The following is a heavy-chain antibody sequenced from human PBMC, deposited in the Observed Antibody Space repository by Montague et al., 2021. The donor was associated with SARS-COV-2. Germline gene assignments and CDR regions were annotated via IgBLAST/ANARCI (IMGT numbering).Heavy chain of an antibody. J-gene: IGHJ6*02. V-gene: IGHV2-70*11. CDR2: IDWDEDK. CDR1: GVSLNTRSVC. CDR3: TWSPYGFFYRNGMDV. Sequence: PALVKPTQTLTLTCTLSGVSLNTRSVCASWIRQPPGKALEWLARIDWDEDKYYNIFLKTRLTISKDTSKNQVVLTVTNMDPVDTGTYYCTWSPYGFFYRNGMDVWGQGTTVTVSS. D-gene: IGHD4-11*01.